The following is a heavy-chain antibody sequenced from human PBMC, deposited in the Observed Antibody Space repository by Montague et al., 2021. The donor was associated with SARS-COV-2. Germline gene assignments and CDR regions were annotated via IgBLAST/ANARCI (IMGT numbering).Heavy chain of an antibody. Sequence: SETLSLTCSVSGVSVSSCNWAWIRQTPDKGLGWIGYSYYTCSTNYNPSLRNRITISIATSANQFSLKLRSVTPADTAVYYCVRDFYDTSDYFQGTFDVWGHGTVVSVSS. D-gene: IGHD3-22*01. CDR3: VRDFYDTSDYFQGTFDV. J-gene: IGHJ3*01. CDR1: GVSVSSCN. V-gene: IGHV4-59*02. CDR2: SYYTCST.